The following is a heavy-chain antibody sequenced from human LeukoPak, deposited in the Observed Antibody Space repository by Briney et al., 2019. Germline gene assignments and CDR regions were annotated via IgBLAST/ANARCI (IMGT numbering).Heavy chain of an antibody. D-gene: IGHD7-27*01. CDR1: GFTFTDYW. CDR2: ITSDGGRT. Sequence: GGSLTLSCAAPGFTFTDYWIHWIRQAPGTGLMWVSHITSDGGRTDYADSVRGRFTMTRDNAKNTVYLQMNSLRVDDTAVYYCARDNWGPDHWGQGTLVTVSS. J-gene: IGHJ4*02. CDR3: ARDNWGPDH. V-gene: IGHV3-74*01.